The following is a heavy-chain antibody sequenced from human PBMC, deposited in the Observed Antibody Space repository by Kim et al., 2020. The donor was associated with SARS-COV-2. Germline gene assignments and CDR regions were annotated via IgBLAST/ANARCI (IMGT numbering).Heavy chain of an antibody. V-gene: IGHV4-39*01. CDR1: GGSITSSAYF. D-gene: IGHD3-10*01. J-gene: IGHJ3*02. Sequence: SETLSLTCTVSGGSITSSAYFWGWLRQPPGKRLEWIGTIYYTGRVDYNPSLQSRATISVDTSKNQFPLKLNSVTSADTAVYYCARPHNAIRKAGAFDIWGQGTTVTVSS. CDR3: ARPHNAIRKAGAFDI. CDR2: IYYTGRV.